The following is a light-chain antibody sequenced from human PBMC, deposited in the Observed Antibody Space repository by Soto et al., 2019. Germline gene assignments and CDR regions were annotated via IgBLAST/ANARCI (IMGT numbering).Light chain of an antibody. Sequence: IQLTQSPSSLSASVGDRVTITCRASEGIVNYLAWYQQQPGKAPKLLIYGASTFQGGVPSRFTGSGSGTDFTLTISSLQPEDFATYHCQHLFRYPLAFGQGTRLEMK. V-gene: IGKV1-9*01. CDR2: GAS. J-gene: IGKJ5*01. CDR3: QHLFRYPLA. CDR1: EGIVNY.